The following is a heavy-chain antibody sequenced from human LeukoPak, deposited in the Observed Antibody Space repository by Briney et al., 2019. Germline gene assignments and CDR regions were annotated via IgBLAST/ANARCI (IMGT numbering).Heavy chain of an antibody. J-gene: IGHJ4*02. CDR1: GFMFDDYT. Sequence: PGGSLRLSCAASGFMFDDYTMHWVRQAPGKGLEWVSLINWGGGSRYYAASVKGRFTVSGDNSKNSLYLQMNSLRTEDTALYYCAKGDVDSPMNFYHWGQGTLVTVSS. CDR3: AKGDVDSPMNFYH. D-gene: IGHD5-18*01. CDR2: INWGGGSR. V-gene: IGHV3-43*01.